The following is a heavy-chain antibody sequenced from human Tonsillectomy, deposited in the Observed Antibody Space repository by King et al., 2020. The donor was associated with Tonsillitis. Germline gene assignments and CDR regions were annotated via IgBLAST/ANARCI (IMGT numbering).Heavy chain of an antibody. CDR3: ATERYYDILTETPNYGMDV. J-gene: IGHJ6*02. CDR1: GYTLTELS. CDR2: FDPEDGET. V-gene: IGHV1-24*01. Sequence: QLVQSGAEVKKPGASVKVSCKVSGYTLTELSMHWVRQAPGKGLEWMGGFDPEDGETIYAQKFQGRVTMTEDTSTDTAYMELSSLRSEDTAVYYCATERYYDILTETPNYGMDVWGQGTTVTVSS. D-gene: IGHD3-9*01.